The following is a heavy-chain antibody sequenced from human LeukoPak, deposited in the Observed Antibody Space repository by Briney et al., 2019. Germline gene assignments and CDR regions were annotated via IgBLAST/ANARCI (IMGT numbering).Heavy chain of an antibody. CDR3: ASKYYYDSSGYPDAFDI. CDR2: IYYSGST. D-gene: IGHD3-22*01. J-gene: IGHJ3*02. V-gene: IGHV4-59*01. Sequence: SETLSLTCTVSGGSISSYYWSWIRQPPGKGLEWIGYIYYSGSTNYNPSLKSRVTISVNSSKNQFSLKLSSVTAADTAVYYCASKYYYDSSGYPDAFDIWGQGTMVTVSS. CDR1: GGSISSYY.